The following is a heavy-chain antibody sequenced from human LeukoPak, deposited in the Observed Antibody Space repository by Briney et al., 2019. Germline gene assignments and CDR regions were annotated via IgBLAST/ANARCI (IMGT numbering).Heavy chain of an antibody. V-gene: IGHV3-21*01. Sequence: GGSLRLSCAASGFTFSSYSMNWVRQAPGKGLEWVSSISSSSSYIYHADSVKGRFTISRDNAKNSLYLQMNSLRAEDTAVYYCARDSYLRELVAFDYWGQGTLVTVSS. J-gene: IGHJ4*02. CDR2: ISSSSSYI. CDR1: GFTFSSYS. CDR3: ARDSYLRELVAFDY. D-gene: IGHD2-8*02.